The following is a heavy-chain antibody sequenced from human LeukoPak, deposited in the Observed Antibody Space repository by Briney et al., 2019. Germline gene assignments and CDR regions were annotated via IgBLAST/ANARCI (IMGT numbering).Heavy chain of an antibody. V-gene: IGHV1-18*01. CDR1: GYTFTSYG. CDR2: ISPYNGNT. CDR3: ARDRGVVVPAASDY. J-gene: IGHJ4*02. D-gene: IGHD2-2*01. Sequence: ASVKVSCKASGYTFTSYGIIWVRQAPGQGLEWMGWISPYNGNTNYAQKLQGRVTMTTDTSTSTAYMELRSLRSDDTAVYYCARDRGVVVPAASDYWGQGTLVTVSS.